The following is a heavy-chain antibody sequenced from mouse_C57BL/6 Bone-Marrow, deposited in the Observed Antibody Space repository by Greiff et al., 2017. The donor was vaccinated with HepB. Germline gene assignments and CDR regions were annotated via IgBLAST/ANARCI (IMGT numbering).Heavy chain of an antibody. J-gene: IGHJ4*01. CDR2: IRLKSDNYAT. Sequence: EVHLVESGGGLVQPGGSMKLSCVASGFTFSNYWMNWVRQSPEKGLEWVAQIRLKSDNYATHYAESVKGRFTISRDDSKSSVYLQMNNLRAEDTGIYYCRWLPPLYAMDYWGQGTSVTVSS. CDR3: RWLPPLYAMDY. CDR1: GFTFSNYW. D-gene: IGHD2-3*01. V-gene: IGHV6-3*01.